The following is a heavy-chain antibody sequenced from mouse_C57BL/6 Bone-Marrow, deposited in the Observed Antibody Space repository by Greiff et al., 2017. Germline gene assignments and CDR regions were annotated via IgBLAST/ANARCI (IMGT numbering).Heavy chain of an antibody. D-gene: IGHD3-3*01. V-gene: IGHV1-81*01. CDR1: GYTFTSYG. J-gene: IGHJ4*01. CDR2: VYPRSGNT. Sequence: QVQLKESGAELARPGASVKLSCKASGYTFTSYGISWVKQRTGQGLEWIGEVYPRSGNTYYNEKFKGKATLTADNSSSTAYMELRSLTSEDSAVYFVARGEAMDYWGQGTSVTVSS. CDR3: ARGEAMDY.